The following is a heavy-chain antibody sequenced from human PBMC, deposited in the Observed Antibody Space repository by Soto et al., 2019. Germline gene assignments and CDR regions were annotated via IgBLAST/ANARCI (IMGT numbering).Heavy chain of an antibody. CDR2: IWYDGSDK. Sequence: QVQLVESGGGVVQPGRSLRLSCAASGFTFSLYGMHWVPQAPGKGLEWVAVIWYDGSDKYYADSVKGRFTISRDNSKNTLYLPMNSLRAEDTAVYYCARDRFFGSASDYWGQGTLVTVSS. J-gene: IGHJ4*02. V-gene: IGHV3-33*01. CDR1: GFTFSLYG. D-gene: IGHD3-10*01. CDR3: ARDRFFGSASDY.